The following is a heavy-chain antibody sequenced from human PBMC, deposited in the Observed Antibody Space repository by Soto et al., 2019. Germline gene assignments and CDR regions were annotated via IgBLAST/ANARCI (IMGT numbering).Heavy chain of an antibody. D-gene: IGHD3-22*01. V-gene: IGHV1-69*01. CDR2: IIPIFGTA. CDR3: ARDDDYYDSSGYSD. CDR1: GGTFSSYA. J-gene: IGHJ4*02. Sequence: QVQLVQSGAEVKKPGSSVKLSCKASGGTFSSYAISWVRQAPGQGLEWMGGIIPIFGTANYAQKFQGRVTITADESTSTAYMELSSLRSEDTAVYYCARDDDYYDSSGYSDWGQGTLVTVSS.